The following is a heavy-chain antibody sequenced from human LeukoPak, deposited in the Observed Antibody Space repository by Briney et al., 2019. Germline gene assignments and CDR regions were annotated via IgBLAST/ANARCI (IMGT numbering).Heavy chain of an antibody. V-gene: IGHV3-72*01. CDR2: TKNQVNSYTT. Sequence: SGGSLRLSCAASGLTFSDHNMDWVRQAPGKGREWVGRTKNQVNSYTTEYAASVKGRFTISRDDSEKSVYLQMNSLKTEDTAVYYCASSIAARLGIYYMDAWGKGTTVTVSS. D-gene: IGHD6-6*01. CDR1: GLTFSDHN. CDR3: ASSIAARLGIYYMDA. J-gene: IGHJ6*03.